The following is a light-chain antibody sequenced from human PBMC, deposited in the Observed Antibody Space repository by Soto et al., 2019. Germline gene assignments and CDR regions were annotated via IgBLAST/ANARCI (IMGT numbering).Light chain of an antibody. Sequence: DIQMTQYPDSLSAPAGDRVTITCQASQDISNYLNWYQQKPGKAPKLLIYDASNLETGVPSRFSGSGSGTDFTFTISSLQPEDIATYYCQQYDNPPITFGQGTRLEIK. CDR1: QDISNY. CDR2: DAS. V-gene: IGKV1-33*01. CDR3: QQYDNPPIT. J-gene: IGKJ5*01.